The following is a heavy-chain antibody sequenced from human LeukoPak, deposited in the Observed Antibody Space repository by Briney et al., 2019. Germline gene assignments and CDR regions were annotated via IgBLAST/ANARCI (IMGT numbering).Heavy chain of an antibody. CDR3: ARLGCSGGSCYSPTSLFGY. V-gene: IGHV5-51*01. CDR1: GYSFTSYW. CDR2: IYPGDSDT. D-gene: IGHD2-15*01. J-gene: IGHJ4*02. Sequence: GESLKISCKGSGYSFTSYWIGWVRQMPGKGLGWMGMIYPGDSDTRYSPSFQGQVTISADKSISTAYLQWSSLKASDTAMYYCARLGCSGGSCYSPTSLFGYWGQGTLVTVSS.